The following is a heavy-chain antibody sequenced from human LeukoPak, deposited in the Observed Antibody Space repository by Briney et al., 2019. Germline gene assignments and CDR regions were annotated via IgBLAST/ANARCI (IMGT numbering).Heavy chain of an antibody. D-gene: IGHD5-12*01. J-gene: IGHJ4*02. Sequence: ASVTVSCKSSGFTFTDHYIHWVRQGPGQGLEWMGYIGPHSTFTSSPQEFQGRVTMTRDASMSTAYMELTRLTSDDTAVYYCARDLSGSYFDYWGQGTLVTVSS. CDR1: GFTFTDHY. CDR3: ARDLSGSYFDY. V-gene: IGHV1-2*02. CDR2: IGPHSTFT.